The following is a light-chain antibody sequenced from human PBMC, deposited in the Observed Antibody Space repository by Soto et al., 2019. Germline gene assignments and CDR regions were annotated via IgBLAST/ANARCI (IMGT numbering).Light chain of an antibody. Sequence: QTMVTQVPAFSVSPGGTITLTCGLSSGSVSTSYYPSWYQQAPGQAPRTLIYSTNTRSSGVPDRFSGSILGNKAALTITGAQADDESDYYCVLHMGSGVWVFGGGTKLTVL. J-gene: IGLJ3*02. V-gene: IGLV8-61*01. CDR1: SGSVSTSYY. CDR2: STN. CDR3: VLHMGSGVWV.